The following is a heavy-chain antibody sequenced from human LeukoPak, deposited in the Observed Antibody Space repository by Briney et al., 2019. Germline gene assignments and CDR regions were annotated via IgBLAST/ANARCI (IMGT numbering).Heavy chain of an antibody. J-gene: IGHJ3*01. CDR2: VYYTGRT. D-gene: IGHD3-10*01. V-gene: IGHV4-59*08. Sequence: SETLSLTCSVSDGSTTGFYWSWIRQPPGKGLEWIAYVYYTGRTLYNPSLESRVTISVDTSKTQFSLTVTSVTAADTAVYYCARHMSVSYDAFDLWGRGTTVTVSS. CDR1: DGSTTGFY. CDR3: ARHMSVSYDAFDL.